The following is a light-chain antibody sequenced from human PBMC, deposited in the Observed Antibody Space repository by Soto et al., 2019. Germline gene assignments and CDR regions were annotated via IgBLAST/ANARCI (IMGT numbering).Light chain of an antibody. Sequence: VMSQSPVTLSVSPGERATLSCRASQSVNNNLAWYQQKPGQAPRLLIYGASTRATGVPARFSGSGSGTEFTLTISILQSGDLAVYYCQHYNDWWTFGQGTKVDI. V-gene: IGKV3-15*01. CDR3: QHYNDWWT. CDR1: QSVNNN. J-gene: IGKJ1*01. CDR2: GAS.